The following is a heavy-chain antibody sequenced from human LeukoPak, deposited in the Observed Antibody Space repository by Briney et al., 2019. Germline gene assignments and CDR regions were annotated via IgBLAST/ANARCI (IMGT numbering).Heavy chain of an antibody. Sequence: HPGGSLRLSCEASGSTLSNYDMSWVRQAPGKGLEWVSTVSGGGGITYYVDSVKGRFTISRDDSKNTLSLQMNSLRAEDTAVYYCAKRLSTVTTAGYYYYYHGMDVWGQGTTVTVSS. CDR3: AKRLSTVTTAGYYYYYHGMDV. V-gene: IGHV3-23*01. CDR1: GSTLSNYD. CDR2: VSGGGGIT. D-gene: IGHD4-17*01. J-gene: IGHJ6*02.